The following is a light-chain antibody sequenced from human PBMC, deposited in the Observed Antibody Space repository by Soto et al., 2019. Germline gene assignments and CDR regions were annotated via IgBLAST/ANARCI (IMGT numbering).Light chain of an antibody. CDR3: CSYAGRDNI. Sequence: QSALTQPPSASGSPGQSVTISCTGTVYDVGRYNYVTWHQQHPGKAPKVIIYEVDKRPSGVPDRFSGSKSGNTASLTVSVLRVEDEADYYCCSYAGRDNIFGGGTKLTVL. V-gene: IGLV2-8*01. CDR2: EVD. CDR1: VYDVGRYNY. J-gene: IGLJ2*01.